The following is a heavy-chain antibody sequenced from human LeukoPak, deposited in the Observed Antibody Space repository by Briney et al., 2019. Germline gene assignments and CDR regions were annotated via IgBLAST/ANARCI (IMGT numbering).Heavy chain of an antibody. V-gene: IGHV3-7*01. J-gene: IGHJ4*02. CDR3: ARGGADLWRGSHYFDY. Sequence: AGGSLRLSCAASGFTFSSYWMSWVRQAPGKGLEWVAKMKQDGSERYYVDSVKGRFTISRDNAKNSLYLQMNSLRAEDTAVYYCARGGADLWRGSHYFDYWGQGTLVTVSS. CDR2: MKQDGSER. CDR1: GFTFSSYW. D-gene: IGHD3-3*01.